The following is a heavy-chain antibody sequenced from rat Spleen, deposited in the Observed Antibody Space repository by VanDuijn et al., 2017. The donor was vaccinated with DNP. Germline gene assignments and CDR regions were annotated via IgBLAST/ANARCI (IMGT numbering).Heavy chain of an antibody. Sequence: EVQLVESGGDLVQPGRSLKLSCVASGFTFNNYWMTWIRQVPGKGLEWVASITGSGGTTYYPDSVKGRFTISRDNAKNTLYLQMNGLRSEDTATFYCARGGNTIAAISNWFVYWGQGTLVTVSS. CDR1: GFTFNNYW. J-gene: IGHJ3*01. CDR2: ITGSGGTT. D-gene: IGHD1-2*01. V-gene: IGHV5-31*01. CDR3: ARGGNTIAAISNWFVY.